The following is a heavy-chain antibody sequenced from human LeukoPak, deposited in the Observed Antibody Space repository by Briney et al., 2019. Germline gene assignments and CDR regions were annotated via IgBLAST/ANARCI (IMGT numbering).Heavy chain of an antibody. Sequence: GRSLRLSCAASGFTFYDYAMHWVRQAPGKGLGWVSGLCWKSGTIGYADSVKGRFTISGDNAKNSLYLQMNSLGAEDTALYYCAKDNGYYALGSYGYGMDVWGQGTTVTVSS. CDR1: GFTFYDYA. V-gene: IGHV3-9*01. J-gene: IGHJ6*02. CDR3: AKDNGYYALGSYGYGMDV. CDR2: LCWKSGTI. D-gene: IGHD3-10*01.